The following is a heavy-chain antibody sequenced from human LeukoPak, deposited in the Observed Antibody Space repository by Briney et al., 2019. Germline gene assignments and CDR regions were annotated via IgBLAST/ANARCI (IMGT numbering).Heavy chain of an antibody. CDR1: GFTFSSYW. Sequence: GGSLRLSCAASGFTFSSYWVIWVRQAPGKGLQWVANIKQDGGEKYYVDSVKGRFTISRDNAKNSLYLQMNSLRAEDTAVYYCARGRRDGSPNRVVVPAAHDYWGQGTLVTVSS. CDR2: IKQDGGEK. D-gene: IGHD2-2*01. J-gene: IGHJ4*02. CDR3: ARGRRDGSPNRVVVPAAHDY. V-gene: IGHV3-7*01.